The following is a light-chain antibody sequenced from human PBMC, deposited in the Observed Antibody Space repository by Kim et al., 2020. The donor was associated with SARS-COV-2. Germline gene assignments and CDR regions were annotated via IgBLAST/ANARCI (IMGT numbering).Light chain of an antibody. CDR1: QSISTN. V-gene: IGKV3-15*01. J-gene: IGKJ4*01. Sequence: EIVMTQSPATLSVSPGERATLSCRASQSISTNLAWYQQKPGQAPRLLIYGAFTRATGIPARFSGSGSGTEFTLTINSLQSEDFAVYYCQQHFTWPLTFGGGTKVDIK. CDR2: GAF. CDR3: QQHFTWPLT.